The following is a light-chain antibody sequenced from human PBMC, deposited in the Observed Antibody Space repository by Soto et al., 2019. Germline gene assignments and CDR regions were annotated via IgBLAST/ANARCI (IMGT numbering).Light chain of an antibody. CDR2: KTS. Sequence: IQMTQSPSTLSASVGDTVTIACRAAESIYRWLAWYKQIPGKAPQLLIYKTSTLQSGVPSRFSGSGSGAEYTLTISRLQPDDFATYYCQEYTTNSRTFGQGTRV. J-gene: IGKJ1*01. V-gene: IGKV1-5*03. CDR1: ESIYRW. CDR3: QEYTTNSRT.